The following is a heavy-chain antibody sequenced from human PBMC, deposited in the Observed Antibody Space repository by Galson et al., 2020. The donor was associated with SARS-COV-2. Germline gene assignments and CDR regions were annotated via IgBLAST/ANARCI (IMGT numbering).Heavy chain of an antibody. CDR3: ARGRHYYDSSWPLDY. CDR1: GFTFSSYS. Sequence: GESLKISCAASGFTFSSYSMNWVRQAPGKGLEWVSSISSSSSYIYYADSVKGRFTISRDNAKNSLYLQMNSLRAEDTAVYYCARGRHYYDSSWPLDYWGQGTLVTVSS. J-gene: IGHJ4*02. V-gene: IGHV3-21*01. D-gene: IGHD3-22*01. CDR2: ISSSSSYI.